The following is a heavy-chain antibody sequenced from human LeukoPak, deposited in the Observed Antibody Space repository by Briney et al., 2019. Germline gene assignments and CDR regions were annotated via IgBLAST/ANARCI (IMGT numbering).Heavy chain of an antibody. J-gene: IGHJ6*03. D-gene: IGHD1-7*01. Sequence: GGSLRLSCAASGFTFSSYWMHWVRQAPGKGLVWVSRINSDGSSTSYADSVKGRFTISRDNAKNTLYLQMNSLRAEDTAVYYCARDASYNCNLGYYYYYMDVWGKGTTVTVSS. V-gene: IGHV3-74*01. CDR1: GFTFSSYW. CDR2: INSDGSST. CDR3: ARDASYNCNLGYYYYYMDV.